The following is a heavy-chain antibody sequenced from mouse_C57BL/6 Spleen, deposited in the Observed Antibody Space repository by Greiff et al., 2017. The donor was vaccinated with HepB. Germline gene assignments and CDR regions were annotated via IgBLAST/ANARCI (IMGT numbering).Heavy chain of an antibody. Sequence: EVQLQQSGPELVKPGASVKISCKASGYTFTDYYMNWVKQSHGKSLEWIGDINPNNGGTSYNQKFKGKATLTVDKSSSTAYMELRSLTSEDSAVYYCAITTVVGRDYAMDYWGQGTSVTVSS. CDR3: AITTVVGRDYAMDY. CDR2: INPNNGGT. J-gene: IGHJ4*01. CDR1: GYTFTDYY. V-gene: IGHV1-26*01. D-gene: IGHD1-1*01.